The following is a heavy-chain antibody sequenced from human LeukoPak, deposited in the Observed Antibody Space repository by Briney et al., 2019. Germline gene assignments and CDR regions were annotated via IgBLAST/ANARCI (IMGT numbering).Heavy chain of an antibody. CDR1: GGSISSSSYY. D-gene: IGHD2-15*01. CDR3: ARRIVVVAATLEYFDY. Sequence: KPSETLSLTCTVSGGSISSSSYYWGWIRQPPGKGLEWIGSIYDSGSTYYNPSLKSRVTISVHTSKNQFSLKLSSVTAADTAVYYCARRIVVVAATLEYFDYWGQGTLVTVSS. CDR2: IYDSGST. J-gene: IGHJ4*02. V-gene: IGHV4-39*01.